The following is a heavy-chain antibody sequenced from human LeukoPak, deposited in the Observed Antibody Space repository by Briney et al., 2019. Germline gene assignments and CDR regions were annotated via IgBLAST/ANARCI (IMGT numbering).Heavy chain of an antibody. CDR3: ARARAFDY. D-gene: IGHD1-26*01. V-gene: IGHV3-7*01. Sequence: GGSLRLSCAASGFPFNSYWMSWVRQAPGKGVEWVANIKQDGSEKHHVDSVKGRYNISRDNANNSLYLQINSVRAEDTAVYYCARARAFDYGGEGTLVTVSS. J-gene: IGHJ4*02. CDR2: IKQDGSEK. CDR1: GFPFNSYW.